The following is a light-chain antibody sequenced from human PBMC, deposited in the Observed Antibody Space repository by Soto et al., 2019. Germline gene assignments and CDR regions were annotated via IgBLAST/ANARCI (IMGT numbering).Light chain of an antibody. V-gene: IGKV3-20*01. CDR3: QQYASSPLT. J-gene: IGKJ2*01. CDR1: QSVGNNY. Sequence: EIVLTQSPGTVSLSPGERATLSCRASQSVGNNYLAWYQKKRGQAPRLLISGASRRATGVLDRFSGSGTGTDFSLNISRLEPEDSAVYYCQQYASSPLTFGQGTKLEIK. CDR2: GAS.